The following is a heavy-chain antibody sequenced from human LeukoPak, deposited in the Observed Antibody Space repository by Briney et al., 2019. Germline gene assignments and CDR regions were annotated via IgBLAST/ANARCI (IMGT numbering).Heavy chain of an antibody. CDR2: IIWNGGST. Sequence: GGSLRLSCAASGFPLEDYGMSWVRHAPGKGLEWVSGIIWNGGSTGYADSVKGRFTISRDNAKNSLYLQMNSLRAEDTALYYCARSSRRGYYPYFDYWGQGTLVTVSS. J-gene: IGHJ4*02. CDR1: GFPLEDYG. CDR3: ARSSRRGYYPYFDY. V-gene: IGHV3-20*04. D-gene: IGHD3-22*01.